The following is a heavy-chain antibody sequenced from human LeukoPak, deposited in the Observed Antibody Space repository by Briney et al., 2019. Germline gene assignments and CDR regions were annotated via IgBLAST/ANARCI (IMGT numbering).Heavy chain of an antibody. D-gene: IGHD5-18*01. CDR1: GYSFNSNW. V-gene: IGHV5-51*01. Sequence: GESLKISCKGSGYSFNSNWIGWVRQMPGKGLEGRGIIYPVASDARYNPSFQGQVTISADKSISTAYLQWSSLKASDTAMYYCARPRDRGYTHAFDIWGQGTMVTVSS. CDR2: IYPVASDA. J-gene: IGHJ3*02. CDR3: ARPRDRGYTHAFDI.